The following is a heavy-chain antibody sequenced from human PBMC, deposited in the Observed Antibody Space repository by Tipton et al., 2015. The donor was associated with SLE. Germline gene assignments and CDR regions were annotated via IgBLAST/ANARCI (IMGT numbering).Heavy chain of an antibody. CDR3: ARSGESAEMDGMEV. CDR2: IGTAGDT. D-gene: IGHD2-2*01. V-gene: IGHV3-13*01. J-gene: IGHJ6*02. CDR1: GFTFSNYD. Sequence: SLRLSCAASGFTFSNYDMHWVHEVTGKGLEWVSGIGTAGDTKYAGSVKGRFTVSRENGKNSLYLQMNSLRVGDTAVYYCARSGESAEMDGMEVWGQGPRSPSP.